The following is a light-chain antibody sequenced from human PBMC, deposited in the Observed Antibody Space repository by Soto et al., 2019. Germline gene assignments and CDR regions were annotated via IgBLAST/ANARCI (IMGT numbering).Light chain of an antibody. Sequence: DIQMTQSPSTLSASVGDSVTITCRASQTISSWLAWYQQKPGKAPKLLIYKVSTLESGVPSRFSRSGSGTEFTLTIRSLQPDDSATYSCQQYSGVLKFGQGTKVEIK. V-gene: IGKV1-5*03. CDR1: QTISSW. CDR3: QQYSGVLK. CDR2: KVS. J-gene: IGKJ1*01.